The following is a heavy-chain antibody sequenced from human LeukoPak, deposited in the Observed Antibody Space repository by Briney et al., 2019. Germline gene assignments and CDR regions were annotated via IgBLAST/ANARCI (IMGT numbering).Heavy chain of an antibody. V-gene: IGHV4-39*01. Sequence: SETLSLTCTVSGCSISSSNYYWGWIRQPPGKGLEWIGSIYYSGNTYYNPSLKSRVTISVDTSKNQFSRKLTSVTAASTAVYYCARLKGGSFDFWGQGTMVTVSS. CDR1: GCSISSSNYY. CDR3: ARLKGGSFDF. D-gene: IGHD1-26*01. CDR2: IYYSGNT. J-gene: IGHJ3*01.